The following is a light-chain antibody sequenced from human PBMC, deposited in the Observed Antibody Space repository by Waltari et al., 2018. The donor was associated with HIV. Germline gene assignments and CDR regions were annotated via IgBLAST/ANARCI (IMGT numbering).Light chain of an antibody. CDR1: QSISSH. J-gene: IGKJ2*01. CDR2: LAS. CDR3: QQSSSTPRYT. V-gene: IGKV1-39*01. Sequence: DIQMTQSPSSLYASVGDRDTITCRASQSISSHLNWFQQKPGKPPKLLIYLASRLQSGVPSRFSGGGSGTDFTLTISSLQPEDFATYFCQQSSSTPRYTFGQGTKLEIK.